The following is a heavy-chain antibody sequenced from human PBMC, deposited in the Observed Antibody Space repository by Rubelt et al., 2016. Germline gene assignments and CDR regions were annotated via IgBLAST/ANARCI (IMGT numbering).Heavy chain of an antibody. J-gene: IGHJ4*02. CDR3: ARSGGTTLDY. D-gene: IGHD1-7*01. CDR1: GGSFSGYY. CDR2: INHSGST. V-gene: IGHV4-34*01. Sequence: QVQLQQWGAGLLKPSETLSLTCAVYGGSFSGYYWSWIRQPPGKGLEWIGEINHSGSTNYNPTLKGRVTISVDTSKNPFALRLRSVTAADTAVYYCARSGGTTLDYWGQGTLVTVSS.